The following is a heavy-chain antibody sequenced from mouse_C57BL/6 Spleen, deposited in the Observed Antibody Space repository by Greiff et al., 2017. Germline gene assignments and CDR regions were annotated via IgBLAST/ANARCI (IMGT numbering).Heavy chain of an antibody. J-gene: IGHJ2*01. CDR1: GYSFTSCYY. CDR3: AREKDGYYLDY. V-gene: IGHV3-6*01. Sequence: EVQLQQSGPGLVKPSQSLSLTCSVTGYSFTSCYYWYWIRQFPGNQLEWMGYISYDGSNNYNPTLKSHISITRDTSKSPVYLKLKSVTTEDTATYYCAREKDGYYLDYWGQGTTLTASS. D-gene: IGHD2-3*01. CDR2: ISYDGSN.